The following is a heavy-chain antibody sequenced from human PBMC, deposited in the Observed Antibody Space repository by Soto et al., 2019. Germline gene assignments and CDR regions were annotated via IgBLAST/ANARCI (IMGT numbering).Heavy chain of an antibody. CDR2: INHTGGT. CDR3: ATRITVFGLLIPPFDP. CDR1: GGSVNSYY. D-gene: IGHD3-3*01. Sequence: SETLSLTCAVYGGSVNSYYWNWIRQPPGKGLEWIGEINHTGGTHYSPSLKSRVTMSVDTSKNQFSLRLSSVTAADTAIYYCATRITVFGLLIPPFDPWGQGTQVTVSS. J-gene: IGHJ5*02. V-gene: IGHV4-34*01.